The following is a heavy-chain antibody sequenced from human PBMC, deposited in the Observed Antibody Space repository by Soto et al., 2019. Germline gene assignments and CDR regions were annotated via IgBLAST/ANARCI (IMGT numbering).Heavy chain of an antibody. J-gene: IGHJ4*02. CDR1: GFTFSGSA. D-gene: IGHD5-12*01. V-gene: IGHV3-23*01. Sequence: EVQLSESGGGLVQPGGSLRLSCGDAGFTFSGSAVSWVRQAPGRGLEWVSGISGGGSTEYADSVKGRFGISRDNSKDTVYLYMNSLRDDDTAVYYRARQKGDIVARPPDHWGQGILVTVSS. CDR2: ISGGGST. CDR3: ARQKGDIVARPPDH.